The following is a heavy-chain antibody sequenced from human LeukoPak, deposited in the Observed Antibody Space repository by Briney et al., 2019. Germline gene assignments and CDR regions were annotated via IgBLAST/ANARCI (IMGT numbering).Heavy chain of an antibody. CDR2: INHSGST. Sequence: SETLSLTCAVYGGSFSGYYWSWIRQPPGKGLEWVGEINHSGSTNYNPSLKSRVTISVDTSKNQFSLKLSSVTAADTAVYYCARFVQNYWGQGTLVTVSS. V-gene: IGHV4-34*01. CDR3: ARFVQNY. CDR1: GGSFSGYY. J-gene: IGHJ4*02. D-gene: IGHD3-16*01.